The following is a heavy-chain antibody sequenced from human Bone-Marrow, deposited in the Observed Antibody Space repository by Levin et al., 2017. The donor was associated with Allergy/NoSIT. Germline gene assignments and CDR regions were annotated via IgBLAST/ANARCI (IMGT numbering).Heavy chain of an antibody. Sequence: ASVKVSCKASGYKFRDYYMHWVRQAPGQGLEWMGRINPNSGGTNSAQTFQGRVTMTRDTSISTAYMELTRLRSDDTAVYYCARDASLYSYGSSDAFDIWGQGTMVTVSS. CDR1: GYKFRDYY. J-gene: IGHJ3*02. V-gene: IGHV1-2*06. CDR3: ARDASLYSYGSSDAFDI. D-gene: IGHD5-18*01. CDR2: INPNSGGT.